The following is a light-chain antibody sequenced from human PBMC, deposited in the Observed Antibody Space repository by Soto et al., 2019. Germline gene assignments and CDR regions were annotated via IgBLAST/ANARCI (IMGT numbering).Light chain of an antibody. V-gene: IGKV1-5*01. CDR2: DAS. J-gene: IGKJ1*01. Sequence: DIQMTQSPSILSASVGDRVTITCRASQSISRWLVWYQQKPGKAPNLLISDASSLASGVPSRFSGSGSGTEFTLTISSLQPDDLATYYCQQYNSFSSTFGQGTKVEIK. CDR1: QSISRW. CDR3: QQYNSFSST.